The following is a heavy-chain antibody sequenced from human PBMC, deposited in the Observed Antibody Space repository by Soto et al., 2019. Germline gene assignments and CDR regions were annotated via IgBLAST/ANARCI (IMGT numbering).Heavy chain of an antibody. D-gene: IGHD3-10*01. CDR2: IDYSGST. Sequence: QVQLQESGPGLVKPSETLSLTCTVSGGSISSYYWSWIRQPPGKGLEWIGYIDYSGSTNYTPSLKSRVTISVDTSKNQFSLKLNSMTAADTAVYYCARHNYGSGSTYFDYWGQGTLVTVSS. CDR3: ARHNYGSGSTYFDY. CDR1: GGSISSYY. J-gene: IGHJ4*02. V-gene: IGHV4-59*08.